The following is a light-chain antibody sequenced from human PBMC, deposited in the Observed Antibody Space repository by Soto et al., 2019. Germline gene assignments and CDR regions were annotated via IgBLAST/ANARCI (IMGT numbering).Light chain of an antibody. CDR2: AIS. CDR3: QQYGDGNSPRYS. Sequence: EVVLTQSPGTLSLSPGERVTLSCRASQSISGIYLAWYQQKPGQAPRLLIYAISSRATGIPGRFSGSGSGTDFTLTISRLEPEDFAVHYCQQYGDGNSPRYSFGQGTRLDIK. J-gene: IGKJ2*03. V-gene: IGKV3-20*01. CDR1: QSISGIY.